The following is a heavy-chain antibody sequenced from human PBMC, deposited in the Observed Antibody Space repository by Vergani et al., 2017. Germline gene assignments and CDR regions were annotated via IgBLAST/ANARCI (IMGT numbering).Heavy chain of an antibody. J-gene: IGHJ6*02. D-gene: IGHD5-12*01. V-gene: IGHV3-74*03. CDR1: GFSFNSYW. CDR2: IKSDGSIT. CDR3: ARDRVDIVATTTYYYYYYGMDV. Sequence: DVHLAESGGGFFQPGVSLRLSCSASGFSFNSYWMHWVRQVPGKGLLWVSRIKSDGSITAYADSVKGRFTISRDNSKNTLYLQMNSLRAEDTAVYYCARDRVDIVATTTYYYYYYGMDVWGQGTTVTVSS.